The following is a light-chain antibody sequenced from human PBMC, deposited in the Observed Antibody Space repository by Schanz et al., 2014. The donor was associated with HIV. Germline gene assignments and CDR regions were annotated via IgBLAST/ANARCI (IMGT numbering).Light chain of an antibody. V-gene: IGKV3D-20*01. CDR3: QQYGGSPT. CDR1: QSVSHIY. J-gene: IGKJ1*01. Sequence: EIVLTQSPGTLSLSPGERATLSCRASQSVSHIYLAWYQHKPALAPRLLIYDASSRATGIPDRFSGSGSGRDFTLTISSLEPEDCAVYFCQQYGGSPTFGQGTRVEVK. CDR2: DAS.